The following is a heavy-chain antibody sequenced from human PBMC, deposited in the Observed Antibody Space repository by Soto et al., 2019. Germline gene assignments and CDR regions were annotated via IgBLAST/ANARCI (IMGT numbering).Heavy chain of an antibody. V-gene: IGHV3-30*18. Sequence: QVQLVESGGGVVQPGRSPRLSCAASGFIFSGYGMHWVRQAPGKGLEWVAVISFDGNYKYYADSVKGRFTISRDNSKNTLYLQMNSLRVEDTAVYYCAKNKQRHGDYVYYFDYWGQGTLVTVSS. J-gene: IGHJ4*02. D-gene: IGHD4-17*01. CDR2: ISFDGNYK. CDR1: GFIFSGYG. CDR3: AKNKQRHGDYVYYFDY.